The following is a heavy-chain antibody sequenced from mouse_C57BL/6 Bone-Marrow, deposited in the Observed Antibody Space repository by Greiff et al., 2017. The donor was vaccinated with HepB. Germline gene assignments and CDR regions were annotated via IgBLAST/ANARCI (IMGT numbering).Heavy chain of an antibody. CDR3: AREDVWSNYYAMDY. Sequence: EVKLQESGPGLVKPSQSLSLTCSVTGYSITSGYYWNWIRQFPGNKLEWMGYISYDGSNNYNPSLKNRISITRDTYKNQFFLKLNSLTTEDTATFYCAREDVWSNYYAMDYWGQGTSVTVSS. V-gene: IGHV3-6*01. CDR1: GYSITSGYY. D-gene: IGHD2-10*02. J-gene: IGHJ4*01. CDR2: ISYDGSN.